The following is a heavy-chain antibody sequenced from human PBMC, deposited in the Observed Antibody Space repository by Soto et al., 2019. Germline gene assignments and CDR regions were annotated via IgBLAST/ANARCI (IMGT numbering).Heavy chain of an antibody. D-gene: IGHD4-17*01. CDR3: AQNPKDYAGPHYFYGLDV. CDR1: GISLTNARVG. CDR2: IFSNDEK. V-gene: IGHV2-26*01. Sequence: KSGPTLVNPTETLTLTCTVSGISLTNARVGVSWIRQPPGKALEWLAHIFSNDEKSYSASLKGRLTISKDTSKSQVVLTMTNVDPVDTATYYCAQNPKDYAGPHYFYGLDVWGQGTPVTVSS. J-gene: IGHJ6*02.